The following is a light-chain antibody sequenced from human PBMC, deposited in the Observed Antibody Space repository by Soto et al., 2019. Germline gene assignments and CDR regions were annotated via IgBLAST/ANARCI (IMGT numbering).Light chain of an antibody. Sequence: DIQMTQSPSTLSASVGDRVTITCRASQDINVYLAWYQQKPGKSPKVLIYDASTLESGVPSRFSGSGSGTQFTLTISGLQPDDFATYFCQQYNSHRTFGQGTKVQIK. V-gene: IGKV1-5*01. J-gene: IGKJ1*01. CDR3: QQYNSHRT. CDR2: DAS. CDR1: QDINVY.